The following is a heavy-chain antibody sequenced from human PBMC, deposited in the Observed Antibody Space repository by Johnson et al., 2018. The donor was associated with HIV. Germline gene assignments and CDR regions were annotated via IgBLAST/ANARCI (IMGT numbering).Heavy chain of an antibody. J-gene: IGHJ3*02. CDR1: GFTFSSYG. D-gene: IGHD2-15*01. Sequence: VQLVESGGGVVQPGRSLRLSCAASGFTFSSYGMHWVRQAPAKGLEWVAFISYDGSDKYYADSVKGRLTISRDNSKNTLYLQMNSLKTEDTAVYYCTTDPSGGSPFDAFDIWGQGTMVTVSS. V-gene: IGHV3-30*03. CDR3: TTDPSGGSPFDAFDI. CDR2: ISYDGSDK.